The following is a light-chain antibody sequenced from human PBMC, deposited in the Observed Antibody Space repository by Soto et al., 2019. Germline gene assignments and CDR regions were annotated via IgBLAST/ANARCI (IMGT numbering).Light chain of an antibody. Sequence: AMQLTQSPSSRSASVGDRVTITCRASQGISGALAWYQQKPGRAPTLLIYDASSLESGVPSRFSGSESGTDFTLTISSLQAEDFAPYYCQQFHTYPGTFGQGTRLEIK. CDR2: DAS. J-gene: IGKJ5*01. CDR1: QGISGA. V-gene: IGKV1-13*02. CDR3: QQFHTYPGT.